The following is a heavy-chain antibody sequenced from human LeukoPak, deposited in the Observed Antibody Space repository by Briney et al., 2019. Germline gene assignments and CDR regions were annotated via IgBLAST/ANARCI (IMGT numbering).Heavy chain of an antibody. CDR2: IKQDGSEK. CDR3: ARESSGSYVIAFDI. Sequence: GGSLRLSCAAYGFSFSNYWMSWVRQAPGKGLEWVANIKQDGSEKYYVDSVKGRFTISRDNAKNSLYLQMNSLRAEDTALYYCARESSGSYVIAFDIWGQGTMVTVSS. V-gene: IGHV3-7*03. CDR1: GFSFSNYW. D-gene: IGHD1-26*01. J-gene: IGHJ3*02.